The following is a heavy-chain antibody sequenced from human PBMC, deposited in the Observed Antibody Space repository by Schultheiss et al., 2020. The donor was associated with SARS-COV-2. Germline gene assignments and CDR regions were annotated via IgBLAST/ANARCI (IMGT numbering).Heavy chain of an antibody. CDR3: ARQAAATRGSFDY. J-gene: IGHJ4*02. V-gene: IGHV1-18*01. Sequence: ASVKVSCKASGYTFTSYGISWVRQAPGQGLEWMGWISAYNGNTNYAQKFQERVTITRDMSTSTAYMELSSLRSDDTAVYYCARQAAATRGSFDYWGQGTLVTVSS. D-gene: IGHD2-15*01. CDR2: ISAYNGNT. CDR1: GYTFTSYG.